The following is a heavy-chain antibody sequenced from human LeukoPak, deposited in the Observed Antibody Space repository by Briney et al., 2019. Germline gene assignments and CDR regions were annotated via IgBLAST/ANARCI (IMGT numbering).Heavy chain of an antibody. CDR2: INHNGNVN. Sequence: QAGGSLRLSCAASGFTFSSYWMNWARQAPGKGLEWVASINHNGNVNYYVDSVKGRFTISRDNSKNTLYLQMNSLRAEDTAVYYCAKDDYGMDVWGQGTTVTVSS. V-gene: IGHV3-7*01. CDR1: GFTFSSYW. CDR3: AKDDYGMDV. J-gene: IGHJ6*02.